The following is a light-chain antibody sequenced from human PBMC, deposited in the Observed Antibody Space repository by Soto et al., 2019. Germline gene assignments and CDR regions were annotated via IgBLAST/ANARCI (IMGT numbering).Light chain of an antibody. Sequence: DIVMTQSPDSLAVSLGERATINCKSSQSILRSSNNKNDLAWYQQKPGQPPKLLIYWASTRESGVPGRFSGSGSGTDFTLTISSLQAEDVAVYYCQQYHHAPDTFGQGTRLEI. V-gene: IGKV4-1*01. CDR3: QQYHHAPDT. CDR1: QSILRSSNNKND. CDR2: WAS. J-gene: IGKJ2*01.